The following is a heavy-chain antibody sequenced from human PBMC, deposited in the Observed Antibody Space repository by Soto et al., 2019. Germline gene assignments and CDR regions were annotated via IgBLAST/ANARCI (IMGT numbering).Heavy chain of an antibody. Sequence: QVQLVESGGGVVQPGRSLRLSCAASGFTFSSYAMHWVRQAPGKGLEWVAVISYDGSNKYYAGSVKGRFTISRDNSKNTLYLQMNSLRAEDTAVYYCAREPDYSFDYWGQGTLVTVSS. D-gene: IGHD4-4*01. V-gene: IGHV3-30-3*01. CDR1: GFTFSSYA. CDR2: ISYDGSNK. CDR3: AREPDYSFDY. J-gene: IGHJ4*02.